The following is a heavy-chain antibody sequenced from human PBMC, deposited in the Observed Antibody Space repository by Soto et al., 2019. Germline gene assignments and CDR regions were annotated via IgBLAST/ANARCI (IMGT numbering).Heavy chain of an antibody. CDR3: AGGGYSSSWYLDYYYYGMDV. D-gene: IGHD6-13*01. CDR1: GFTFSSYS. J-gene: IGHJ6*02. V-gene: IGHV3-48*02. Sequence: EVQLVESGGGLVQPGGSLRLSCAASGFTFSSYSMNWVRQAPGKGLEWVSYISSSSSTIYYADSVKGRFTISRDNAKNSLYLQMNSLRDEDTAVYYCAGGGYSSSWYLDYYYYGMDVWGQGPTVTVSS. CDR2: ISSSSSTI.